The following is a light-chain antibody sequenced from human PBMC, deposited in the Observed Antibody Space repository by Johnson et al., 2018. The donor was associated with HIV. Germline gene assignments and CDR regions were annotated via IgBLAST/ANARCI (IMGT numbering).Light chain of an antibody. CDR2: DNN. CDR3: GTWDSSLRENV. J-gene: IGLJ1*01. V-gene: IGLV1-51*01. CDR1: RSNIGNNY. Sequence: QSVLTQPPSVSAAPGQKVTISCSGSRSNIGNNYVSWYQQLPGTAPKLLIYDNNRRPSGIPDRFSGSKSGTSATLGITGLQTGDEADYYCGTWDSSLRENVFGTGTKVTVL.